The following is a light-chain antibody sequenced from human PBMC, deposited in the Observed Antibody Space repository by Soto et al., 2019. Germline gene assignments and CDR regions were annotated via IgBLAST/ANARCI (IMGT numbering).Light chain of an antibody. V-gene: IGLV2-11*01. Sequence: SWLTQPRSVSGSPGQSVTIYCTGTSSDVGGYNYVSWYQQHPGKAPKLMIYHVTRRPSGVPDRFSGSKSGNTASLTISGLQAEDEADYYCCSYAGTYSYVFGTRTKVTVL. CDR3: CSYAGTYSYV. J-gene: IGLJ1*01. CDR2: HVT. CDR1: SSDVGGYNY.